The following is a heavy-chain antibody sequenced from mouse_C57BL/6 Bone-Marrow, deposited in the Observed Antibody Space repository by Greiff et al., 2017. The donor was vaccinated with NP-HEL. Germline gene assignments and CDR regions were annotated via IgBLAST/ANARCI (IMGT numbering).Heavy chain of an antibody. Sequence: VQLQESGGGLVQPGGSLKLSCAASGFTFSDYYMSWVRQTPEKRLEWVAYISNGGGSTYYPDTVKGRFTISRDNAKNTLYLQMSRLKSEDTAMYYCARQAYIYYYGSPFAYWGQGTLVTVSA. V-gene: IGHV5-12*01. CDR1: GFTFSDYY. D-gene: IGHD1-1*01. CDR3: ARQAYIYYYGSPFAY. CDR2: ISNGGGST. J-gene: IGHJ3*01.